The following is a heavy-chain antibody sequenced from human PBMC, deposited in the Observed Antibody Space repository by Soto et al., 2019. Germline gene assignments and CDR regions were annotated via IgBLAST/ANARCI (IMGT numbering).Heavy chain of an antibody. CDR1: GFTFSSYG. Sequence: GGSLRLSCAASGFTFSSYGMHWVRQAPGKGLEWVAVISYDGSNKYYADSVKGRFTISRDNSKNTLYLQMNSLRAEDTAVYYCAKVGGYSYGYYNYFDYWGQGTLVTVSS. CDR3: AKVGGYSYGYYNYFDY. V-gene: IGHV3-30*18. J-gene: IGHJ4*02. D-gene: IGHD5-18*01. CDR2: ISYDGSNK.